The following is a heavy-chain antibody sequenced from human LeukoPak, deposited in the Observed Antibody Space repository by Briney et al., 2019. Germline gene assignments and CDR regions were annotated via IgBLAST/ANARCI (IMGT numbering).Heavy chain of an antibody. CDR2: IRYDGSNT. J-gene: IGHJ4*02. CDR1: GFTFTYYG. D-gene: IGHD7-27*01. CDR3: ARDLGNRVGPDY. V-gene: IGHV3-30*02. Sequence: PGGSLRLSCAASGFTFTYYGMNWVRQAPGKGLEWVAFIRYDGSNTYYAYSVKGRFTISRDNSKKKLYLQMDSLRPEDTAVYYCARDLGNRVGPDYWGQGILVTVSS.